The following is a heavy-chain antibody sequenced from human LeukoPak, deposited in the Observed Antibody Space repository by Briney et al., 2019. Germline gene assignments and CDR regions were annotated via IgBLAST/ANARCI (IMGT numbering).Heavy chain of an antibody. D-gene: IGHD2-2*02. CDR3: ARDRRDIVVVPAAIPETYYYYGMDV. CDR2: IYYSGST. Sequence: KSSETLSRTCTVSGGSISSYYWSWIRQPPGKGLEWIGYIYYSGSTNYNPSLKSRVTISVDTSKNQFSLKLSSVTAADTAVYYCARDRRDIVVVPAAIPETYYYYGMDVWGQGTTVTVSS. J-gene: IGHJ6*02. CDR1: GGSISSYY. V-gene: IGHV4-59*01.